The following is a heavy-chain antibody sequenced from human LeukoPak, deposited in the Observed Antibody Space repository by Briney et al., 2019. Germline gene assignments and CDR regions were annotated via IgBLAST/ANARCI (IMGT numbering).Heavy chain of an antibody. D-gene: IGHD3-3*01. V-gene: IGHV3-30*03. J-gene: IGHJ4*02. CDR1: GFTVSSNY. Sequence: GGSLRLSCAASGFTVSSNYMSWVRQAPGKGLEWVALISHDGSSEYYADSMKGRFTISRDNSKNTFYLQMNSLRAEDTAVYYCASRFEWLSSFDYWGQGTLVTVSS. CDR3: ASRFEWLSSFDY. CDR2: ISHDGSSE.